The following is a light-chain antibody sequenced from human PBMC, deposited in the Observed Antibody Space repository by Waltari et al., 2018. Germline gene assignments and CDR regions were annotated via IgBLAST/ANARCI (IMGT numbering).Light chain of an antibody. Sequence: VLTQSPGTLSLSPGERATLSCRASPSLSSNSLAWYQQKPGQPPRLLIYGTSNRATGTPDRFSGSGYGTDFTLTISRLEPEDFARYYCQQYEWAPDTFGQGTRLEIK. J-gene: IGKJ5*01. CDR2: GTS. V-gene: IGKV3-20*01. CDR3: QQYEWAPDT. CDR1: PSLSSNS.